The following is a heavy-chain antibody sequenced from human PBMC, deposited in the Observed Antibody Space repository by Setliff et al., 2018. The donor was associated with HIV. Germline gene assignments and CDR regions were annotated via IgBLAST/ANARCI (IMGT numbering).Heavy chain of an antibody. Sequence: SGPTLVNPTQTLTLTCTFSGFSLSTGGVGVGWIRQPPGKALQWLALIYWNNDKRYSPSLKSRLTITKDKSKNQVVLTMTNMDPVDTATYYCARGHYDFWSGYYGGVDFDYWGQGTPVTVS. CDR3: ARGHYDFWSGYYGGVDFDY. J-gene: IGHJ4*02. V-gene: IGHV2-5*01. CDR2: IYWNNDK. CDR1: GFSLSTGGVG. D-gene: IGHD3-3*01.